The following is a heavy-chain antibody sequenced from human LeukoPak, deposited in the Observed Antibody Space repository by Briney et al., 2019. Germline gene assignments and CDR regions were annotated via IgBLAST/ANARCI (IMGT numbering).Heavy chain of an antibody. CDR2: ISAYNGNT. V-gene: IGHV1-18*01. D-gene: IGHD2-2*01. CDR3: ARDSLRGCSSTSCYEIDP. J-gene: IGHJ5*02. Sequence: ASVKVSCKASGYTFTSYGISWVRQAPGQGLEWMGWISAYNGNTNYAQKLQGRVTMTTDTSTSTAYMELRSLRSDDTAVYYCARDSLRGCSSTSCYEIDPWGQGTLVTVSS. CDR1: GYTFTSYG.